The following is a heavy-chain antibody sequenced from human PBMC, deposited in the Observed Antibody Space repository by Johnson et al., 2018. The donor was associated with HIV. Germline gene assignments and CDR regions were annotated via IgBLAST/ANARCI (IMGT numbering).Heavy chain of an antibody. CDR1: GFTFSSYA. J-gene: IGHJ3*02. CDR3: ARDLAGTERGNAFDI. V-gene: IGHV3-30-3*01. CDR2: ISYDGSNK. D-gene: IGHD1-1*01. Sequence: VQLVESGGGVVQPGKSLRLSCAASGFTFSSYAMHWVRQAPGKGLEWVAVISYDGSNKYYADSVKGRFTISRDNSKNTLYLQMNSLRADDTALYYCARDLAGTERGNAFDIWGQGTMVTVSS.